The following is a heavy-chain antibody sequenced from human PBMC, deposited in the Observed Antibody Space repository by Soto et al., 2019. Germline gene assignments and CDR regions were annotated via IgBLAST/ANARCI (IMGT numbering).Heavy chain of an antibody. CDR3: ARDRIFGDTIFGNLLGY. CDR1: GFSFSFYA. D-gene: IGHD3-3*01. V-gene: IGHV3-30-3*01. CDR2: ISYDGSNK. Sequence: QLQLVESGGGVVQPGRSLRLSCAASGFSFSFYAMHWVRQAPGKGLEWVAVISYDGSNKYYADSVKGRFTISRDNSKNTLYLQMNSLRAEDTAVYYCARDRIFGDTIFGNLLGYWGQGTLVTVSS. J-gene: IGHJ4*02.